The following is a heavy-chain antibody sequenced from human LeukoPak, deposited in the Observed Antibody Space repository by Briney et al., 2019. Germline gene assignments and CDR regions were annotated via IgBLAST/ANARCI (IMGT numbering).Heavy chain of an antibody. CDR1: GYTFTGYY. J-gene: IGHJ6*02. CDR2: INPNSGGT. D-gene: IGHD6-19*01. Sequence: ASVKVSCKAFGYTFTGYYMHWVRQAPGQGLEWMGWINPNSGGTNYAQKFQGRVTMTRDTSISTAYMELSRLRSDDTAVYYCARGFVAVAGMRGYYYYGMDVWGQGTTVTVSS. V-gene: IGHV1-2*02. CDR3: ARGFVAVAGMRGYYYYGMDV.